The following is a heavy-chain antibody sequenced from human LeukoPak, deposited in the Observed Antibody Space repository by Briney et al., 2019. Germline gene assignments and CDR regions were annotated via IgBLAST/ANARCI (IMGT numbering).Heavy chain of an antibody. D-gene: IGHD1-26*01. Sequence: PGGSLRLSCAASGFTFSSYSMNWVRQAPGKGLEWVSAISGSGGSTYYADSVKGRFTISRDNSKNTLYLQMNSLRAEDTAVYYCAKGTLVGASADYWGQGTLVTVSS. CDR2: ISGSGGST. CDR1: GFTFSSYS. J-gene: IGHJ4*02. CDR3: AKGTLVGASADY. V-gene: IGHV3-23*01.